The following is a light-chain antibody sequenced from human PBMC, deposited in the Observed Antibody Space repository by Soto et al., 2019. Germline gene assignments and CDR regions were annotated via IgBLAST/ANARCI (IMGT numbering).Light chain of an antibody. CDR2: GAS. V-gene: IGKV1-12*01. J-gene: IGKJ4*01. CDR1: RDIHTW. Sequence: DFQMTQSPSSVSASVGDRVTITCRASRDIHTWLAWYQQKPGKAPKLMIYGASTLQIGVPSRFSGGGSGTDFILTISNLQPEDFATYYCHQANTLPLTFGGGTKVEI. CDR3: HQANTLPLT.